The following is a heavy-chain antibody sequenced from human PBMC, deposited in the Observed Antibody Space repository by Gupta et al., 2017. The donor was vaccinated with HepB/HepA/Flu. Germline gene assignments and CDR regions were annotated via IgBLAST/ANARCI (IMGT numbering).Heavy chain of an antibody. D-gene: IGHD3-3*01. CDR1: GGSFGGYY. CDR3: ATRTIFGVVPFDP. V-gene: IGHV4-34*01. CDR2: IKHSGST. J-gene: IGHJ5*02. Sequence: QVPLQQWGAGLLKPSETLSLTCAVHGGSFGGYYWSWIRQPPGKGLEWIGEIKHSGSTNYNPSLKSRVTISVDTSKNQFSLKLSSVTAADTAVYYCATRTIFGVVPFDPWGQGTLVTVSS.